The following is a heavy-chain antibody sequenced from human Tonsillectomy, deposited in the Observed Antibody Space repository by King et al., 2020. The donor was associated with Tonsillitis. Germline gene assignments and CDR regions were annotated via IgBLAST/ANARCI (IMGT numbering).Heavy chain of an antibody. Sequence: VQLVESGGGLVQPGGSLRLSCAASGFTFSSYWMHWVRQAPGKGLVWVSRINSDGSSTSYADSVKGRFTISRDNAKNTLYLQMNSLRAEDTAVYYCARESSGDTAMVSDAFDIWGQGTMVTVSS. CDR3: ARESSGDTAMVSDAFDI. J-gene: IGHJ3*02. CDR2: INSDGSST. D-gene: IGHD5-18*01. V-gene: IGHV3-74*01. CDR1: GFTFSSYW.